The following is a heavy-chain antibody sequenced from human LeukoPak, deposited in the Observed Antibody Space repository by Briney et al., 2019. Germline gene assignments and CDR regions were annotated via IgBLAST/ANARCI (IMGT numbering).Heavy chain of an antibody. V-gene: IGHV1-69*17. J-gene: IGHJ5*02. CDR3: ARGGMNRKCTNGVCSQNWFDP. D-gene: IGHD2-8*01. Sequence: SVTVSYKASGGTFNNYAISWVRQAPGQGLEWMGRIIPIFGIANYAQKFQGRVTITADKSTSTAYMELSSLRSEDTAVYYCARGGMNRKCTNGVCSQNWFDPWGQGTLVTVSS. CDR2: IIPIFGIA. CDR1: GGTFNNYA.